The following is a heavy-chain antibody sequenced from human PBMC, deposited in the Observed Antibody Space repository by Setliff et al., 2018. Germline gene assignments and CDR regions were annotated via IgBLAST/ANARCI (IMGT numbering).Heavy chain of an antibody. CDR1: GFTFSTYA. D-gene: IGHD1-26*01. CDR3: AGDPPRSDWRLDS. V-gene: IGHV3-33*08. CDR2: IFYEGGEK. Sequence: SLRLSCAASGFTFSTYAMHWVRQAPGKGLEWVGYIFYEGGEKYYADSVKGRFTISRDNSKNTVYLEMNNLRADDTAVYYWAGDPPRSDWRLDSWGQGTLVTVSS. J-gene: IGHJ4*02.